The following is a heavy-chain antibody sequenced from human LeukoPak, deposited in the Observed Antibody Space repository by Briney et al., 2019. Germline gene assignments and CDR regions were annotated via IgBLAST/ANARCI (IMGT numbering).Heavy chain of an antibody. CDR2: IWYDGSNK. CDR3: AREAVTMGYYYYMDV. Sequence: GRSLRLSCAASGFTFSNYGMHWVRQAPGKGLEWVAVIWYDGSNKYYADSVKGRFTISRDNSKNTLYLQMNSLRAEDTAVYYCAREAVTMGYYYYMDVWGKGTTVTVSS. J-gene: IGHJ6*03. V-gene: IGHV3-33*01. CDR1: GFTFSNYG. D-gene: IGHD6-19*01.